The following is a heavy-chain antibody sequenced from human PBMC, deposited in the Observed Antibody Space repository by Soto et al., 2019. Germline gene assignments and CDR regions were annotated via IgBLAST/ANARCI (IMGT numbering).Heavy chain of an antibody. Sequence: GSGPTLVNPTQTLTLTCTFSGFSLSTNGVGVGWIRQPPGKALEWLALIYWDDDKRYSPSLKDRLAISKDTSSNQVVLTITNMDPGDTATYFCAHAGDYDLLTFDHWGPGTLVTVPQ. CDR2: IYWDDDK. CDR3: AHAGDYDLLTFDH. CDR1: GFSLSTNGVG. V-gene: IGHV2-5*02. D-gene: IGHD4-17*01. J-gene: IGHJ4*02.